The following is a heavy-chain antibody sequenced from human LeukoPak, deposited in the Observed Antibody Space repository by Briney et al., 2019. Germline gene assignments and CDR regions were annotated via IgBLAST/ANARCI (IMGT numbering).Heavy chain of an antibody. J-gene: IGHJ4*02. CDR2: IYYSGST. CDR1: GFTFSDYY. V-gene: IGHV4-38-2*01. CDR3: ARSRAAVGLDY. D-gene: IGHD6-19*01. Sequence: GSLRLSCAASGFTFSDYYMSWIRQAPWKGLEWIGSIYYSGSTYYNPSLKSRVTISVDTSKNQFSQKLSSVTAADTAVYYCARSRAAVGLDYWGQGTLVTVSS.